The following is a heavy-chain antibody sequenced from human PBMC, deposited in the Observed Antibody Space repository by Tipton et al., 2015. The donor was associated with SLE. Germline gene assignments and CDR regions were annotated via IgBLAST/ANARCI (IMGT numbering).Heavy chain of an antibody. J-gene: IGHJ3*02. D-gene: IGHD3-16*01. CDR2: IFYSGTT. V-gene: IGHV4-39*02. CDR1: GVSNSRTSYY. Sequence: TLSLTCTVSGVSNSRTSYYWGWIRQSPGKGLEWIGSIFYSGTTYYNPSLKSRVTISVDTSKNQFSLRVTSVTAADTAVYYCAREEGGAFDIWGQGTMVTVSS. CDR3: AREEGGAFDI.